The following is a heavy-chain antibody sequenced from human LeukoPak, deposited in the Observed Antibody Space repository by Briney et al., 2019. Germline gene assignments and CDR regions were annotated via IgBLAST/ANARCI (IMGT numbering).Heavy chain of an antibody. Sequence: GGSLRLSCAASGFTFNSYWMSWVRQAPGKGLEWVTNINQDGSQKYYVDSVKGQFTISRDNAKNSLYLQMNSLRAEDTAVYYCARDFGGAVAGPRFDCWGQGTLVTVSS. D-gene: IGHD6-19*01. J-gene: IGHJ4*02. CDR2: INQDGSQK. CDR1: GFTFNSYW. CDR3: ARDFGGAVAGPRFDC. V-gene: IGHV3-7*03.